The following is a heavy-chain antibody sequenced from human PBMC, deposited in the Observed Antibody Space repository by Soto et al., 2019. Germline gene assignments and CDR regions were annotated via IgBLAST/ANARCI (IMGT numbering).Heavy chain of an antibody. CDR1: GFTFSSYA. J-gene: IGHJ6*02. V-gene: IGHV3-30-3*01. D-gene: IGHD4-17*01. Sequence: PGGSLRLSCAASGFTFSSYAMHWVRQAPGKGLEWVAVISYDGSNKYYADSVKGRFTISRDNSKNTLYLQMNSLRAEDTAVYYCARDESMTTVSTGGMDXWGQGTTVTVS. CDR3: ARDESMTTVSTGGMDX. CDR2: ISYDGSNK.